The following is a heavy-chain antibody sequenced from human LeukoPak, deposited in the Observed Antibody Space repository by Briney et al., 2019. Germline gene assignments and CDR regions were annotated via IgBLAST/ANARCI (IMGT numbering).Heavy chain of an antibody. CDR2: INPNSGGT. J-gene: IGHJ4*02. Sequence: ASVKVSCKASGYSFTDYYMHWVRQAPGQGLEWMGWINPNSGGTNYAQKFQGRVTMTRDTSISTAYMELSRLRSDDTAVYYCARLPVGEMVDYWGQGTLVTVSS. V-gene: IGHV1-2*02. D-gene: IGHD5-24*01. CDR3: ARLPVGEMVDY. CDR1: GYSFTDYY.